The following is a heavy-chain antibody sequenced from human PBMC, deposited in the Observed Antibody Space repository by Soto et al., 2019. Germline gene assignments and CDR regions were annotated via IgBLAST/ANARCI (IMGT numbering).Heavy chain of an antibody. Sequence: TSETLSLTCTVSGGSISSSSYYWGWIRQPPGKGLEWIGSIYYSGSTYYNPSLKSRVTISVDTSKNQFSLKLSSVAAADTAVYYCAGTGHSSSWYGTVVDVWGQGTTVTVSS. V-gene: IGHV4-39*01. CDR1: GGSISSSSYY. J-gene: IGHJ6*02. CDR3: AGTGHSSSWYGTVVDV. D-gene: IGHD6-13*01. CDR2: IYYSGST.